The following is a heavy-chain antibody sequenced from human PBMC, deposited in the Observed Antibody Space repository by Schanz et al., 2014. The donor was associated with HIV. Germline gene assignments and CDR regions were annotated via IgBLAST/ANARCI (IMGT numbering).Heavy chain of an antibody. CDR3: TRAFYDSSGYEKYSFDY. D-gene: IGHD3-22*01. V-gene: IGHV3-13*01. CDR2: IGSADDT. Sequence: EVQLLESGGGLVQPGGSLRLSCAASGFTFSKYDMHWVRQTTGRRLEWVSGIGSADDTYYEGSVKGRFTVSRDNAKNSLYLQMNSLSAGDTAVYYCTRAFYDSSGYEKYSFDYWGQGTLVTVSS. J-gene: IGHJ4*02. CDR1: GFTFSKYD.